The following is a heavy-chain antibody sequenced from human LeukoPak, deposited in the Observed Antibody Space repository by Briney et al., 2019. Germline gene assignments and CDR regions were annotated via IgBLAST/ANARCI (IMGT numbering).Heavy chain of an antibody. CDR2: LSGSGTTT. CDR3: TKDYDTVGYYSSDY. Sequence: GGSLRLSCAASGFTFSDYAMSWVRQGPGKGLEWVSTLSGSGTTTFYANSVKGRFTISRDSSKNTLYLQMNSLRAADTALYYCTKDYDTVGYYSSDYWGQGTLVTVSS. D-gene: IGHD3-22*01. V-gene: IGHV3-23*01. J-gene: IGHJ4*02. CDR1: GFTFSDYA.